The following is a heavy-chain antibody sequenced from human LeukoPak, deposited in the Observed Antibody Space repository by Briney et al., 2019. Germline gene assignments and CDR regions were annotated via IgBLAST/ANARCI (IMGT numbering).Heavy chain of an antibody. Sequence: SSETLSLTCAVYGGSFSGYYWSWIRQPPGKGLEWIGYFCYSGSTTYNPSLESRVTISEDTSKNQFSLKVSSVTAADTAVYYCARVIQGTTIDSWGQGTLVTVSS. V-gene: IGHV4-59*01. CDR3: ARVIQGTTIDS. CDR1: GGSFSGYY. CDR2: FCYSGST. D-gene: IGHD5-24*01. J-gene: IGHJ4*02.